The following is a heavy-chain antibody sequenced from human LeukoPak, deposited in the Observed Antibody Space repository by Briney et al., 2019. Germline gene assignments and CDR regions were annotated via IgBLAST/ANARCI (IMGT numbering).Heavy chain of an antibody. CDR1: GFTFSRYT. V-gene: IGHV3-21*01. CDR3: AELGITMIGGV. D-gene: IGHD3-10*02. CDR2: ISGSSTYI. J-gene: IGHJ6*04. Sequence: KPGGSLRLSCAASGFTFSRYTMNWVRQAPGKGLEWVSSISGSSTYIYYADSVRGRFTISRDNAKNSLYLQMNSLRAEDTAVYYCAELGITMIGGVWGKGTTVTISS.